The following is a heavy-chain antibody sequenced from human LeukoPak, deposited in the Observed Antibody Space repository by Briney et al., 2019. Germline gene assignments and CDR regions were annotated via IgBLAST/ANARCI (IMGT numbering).Heavy chain of an antibody. V-gene: IGHV3-66*01. D-gene: IGHD3-22*01. Sequence: GGSLRLSCAASGISVSSDYMSWVRQAPGKGLEWVSVIYSGGTTYYADSVKGRFTISRGNSRNTVHLQMNSLRAEDTAVYYCARKRGYYDSSGFDWFDPRGQGTLVTVSS. CDR1: GISVSSDY. CDR3: ARKRGYYDSSGFDWFDP. J-gene: IGHJ5*02. CDR2: IYSGGTT.